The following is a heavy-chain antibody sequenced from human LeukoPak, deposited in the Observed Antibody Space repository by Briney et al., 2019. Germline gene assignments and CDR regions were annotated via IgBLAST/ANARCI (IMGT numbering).Heavy chain of an antibody. V-gene: IGHV4-31*03. J-gene: IGHJ6*02. CDR2: IYYSGST. D-gene: IGHD3-22*01. CDR3: ARAGYYDSSGYYFSRYYYYYGMHV. CDR1: GGSISSGGYY. Sequence: PSETLSLTCTVSGGSISSGGYYWSWIRQHPGKGLEWIGYIYYSGSTYYNPSLKSRVTISVDTSKNQFSLKLSSVTAADTAVYYCARAGYYDSSGYYFSRYYYYYGMHVWGQGTTVTVSS.